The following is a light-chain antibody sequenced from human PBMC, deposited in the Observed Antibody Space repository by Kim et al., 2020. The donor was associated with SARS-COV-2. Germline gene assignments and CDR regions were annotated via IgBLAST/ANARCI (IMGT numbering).Light chain of an antibody. J-gene: IGLJ3*02. V-gene: IGLV3-19*01. CDR3: KSRDSSGNHLV. CDR2: GKN. CDR1: SLRNNY. Sequence: SSELTQDPAVSVALGQTVRITCQGDSLRNNYASWYQQKPGQAPVLVIYGKNNRPSGIPDRFSGSSSGNTASLTITGAQAEDEADYYCKSRDSSGNHLVFGGGTKVTVL.